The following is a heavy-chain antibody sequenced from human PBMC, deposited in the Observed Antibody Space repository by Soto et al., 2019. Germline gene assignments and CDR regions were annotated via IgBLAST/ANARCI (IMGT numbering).Heavy chain of an antibody. Sequence: QVQLVQSGAEVKKPGASVKVSCKASGYTFTTYGISWVRQAPGQGLEWMGWISTYNGNTNHAQKDQGRVTMTTDTSTSTAYMELRSLRSDDTAVYYCARDLSSGSSFDYWGQGTLVTVSS. CDR3: ARDLSSGSSFDY. J-gene: IGHJ4*02. CDR2: ISTYNGNT. D-gene: IGHD3-10*01. CDR1: GYTFTTYG. V-gene: IGHV1-18*01.